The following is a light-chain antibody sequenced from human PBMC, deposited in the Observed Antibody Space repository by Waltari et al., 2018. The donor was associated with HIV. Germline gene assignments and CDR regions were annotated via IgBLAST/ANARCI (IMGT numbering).Light chain of an antibody. CDR2: RNN. V-gene: IGLV1-47*01. Sequence: QSVLTQPPSASGTPGQRVTISCSGSSSNIGRNYVYWYQQLPGTAPKLLIYRNNQRPSGFPYRFSGSKSGTSASLAISGLRSEDEADYYCAAWNDSLSGYVFGTGTKVTV. J-gene: IGLJ1*01. CDR1: SSNIGRNY. CDR3: AAWNDSLSGYV.